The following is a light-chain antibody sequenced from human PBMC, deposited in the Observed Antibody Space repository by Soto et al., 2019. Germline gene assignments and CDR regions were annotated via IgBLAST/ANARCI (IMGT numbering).Light chain of an antibody. J-gene: IGLJ3*02. CDR2: EVS. V-gene: IGLV2-23*02. Sequence: QSALTQPDSVSGSPGQWITISCTGTSSDVGSYNLVSWYQQHPGKAPKLLIYEVSKRPSGVSNRFSGSKYGNTASLTISGLQAEDEADYYCCSYAGSSTWVFGGGNKLTVL. CDR1: SSDVGSYNL. CDR3: CSYAGSSTWV.